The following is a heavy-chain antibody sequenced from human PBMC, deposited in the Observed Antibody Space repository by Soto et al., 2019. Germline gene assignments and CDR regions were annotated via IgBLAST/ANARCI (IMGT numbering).Heavy chain of an antibody. V-gene: IGHV4-61*02. CDR2: IFSSGST. CDR3: ASEGSYSAYNFAHGIQLWSFDF. CDR1: GGSISSGHYP. Sequence: LSLTCAVSGGSISSGHYPWTWIRQPAGKGLEWIGRIFSSGSTSFNPSLESRVAMSVDTSKNHFSLNLSSVTAADMAVYYCASEGSYSAYNFAHGIQLWSFDFWGQGALVTVSS. J-gene: IGHJ4*02. D-gene: IGHD5-12*01.